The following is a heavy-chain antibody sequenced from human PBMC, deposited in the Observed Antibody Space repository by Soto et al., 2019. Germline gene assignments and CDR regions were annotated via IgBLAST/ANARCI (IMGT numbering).Heavy chain of an antibody. J-gene: IGHJ3*02. D-gene: IGHD2-2*01. CDR1: GFTFSRYY. CDR2: ISTTSTYT. CDR3: ARDDGLSSTNVKAFDI. V-gene: IGHV3-21*01. Sequence: GGSLRLSCAASGFTFSRYYMNWVRQAPGKGLEWVSSISTTSTYTHYSDSLKGRFTISRDNAKKLLYLQMDSLRAEDTAVYYCARDDGLSSTNVKAFDIWGQGTKVTVSS.